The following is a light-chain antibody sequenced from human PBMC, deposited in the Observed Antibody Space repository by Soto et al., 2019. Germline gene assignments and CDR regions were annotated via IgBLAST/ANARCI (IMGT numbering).Light chain of an antibody. V-gene: IGLV1-40*01. J-gene: IGLJ1*01. Sequence: QAVLTQPPSVSGAPGQRITISCTGTSSKIGAGYDVHWYQHLPGTAPKLLIYTNSNRPSGVPDRFSGSKSGTSASLAITGLQAEDEADFYCQSYDSSLRGLVFGTGTKLTVL. CDR3: QSYDSSLRGLV. CDR1: SSKIGAGYD. CDR2: TNS.